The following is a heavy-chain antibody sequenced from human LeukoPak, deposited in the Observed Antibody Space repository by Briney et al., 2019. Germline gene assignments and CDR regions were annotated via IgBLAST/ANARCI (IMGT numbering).Heavy chain of an antibody. J-gene: IGHJ4*02. CDR1: GFTFSTFT. V-gene: IGHV3-23*01. CDR3: AKEKQRNFDY. Sequence: GGSLRLSCEASGFTFSTFTMSWVRQAPGKGLEWVSGISGSGDKTYYADSVKGRFTISRDNFKNTLYLQMNSLRAEDTAVYYCAKEKQRNFDYWGQGTLVTVSS. CDR2: ISGSGDKT.